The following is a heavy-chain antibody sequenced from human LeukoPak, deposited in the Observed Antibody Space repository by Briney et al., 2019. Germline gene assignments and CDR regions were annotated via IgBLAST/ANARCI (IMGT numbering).Heavy chain of an antibody. V-gene: IGHV3-43*02. CDR3: AKDGLHCTNGVCYSAIIDY. D-gene: IGHD2-8*01. Sequence: EGSLRLSCATSGFXFDDYAIHWVRQAPGKGQEWVCLISGDGGSTYYADSVKGRFTISRDNSRNSLYLQMNNLRTEDTALYYCAKDGLHCTNGVCYSAIIDYWGQGTLVTVSS. CDR2: ISGDGGST. CDR1: GFXFDDYA. J-gene: IGHJ4*02.